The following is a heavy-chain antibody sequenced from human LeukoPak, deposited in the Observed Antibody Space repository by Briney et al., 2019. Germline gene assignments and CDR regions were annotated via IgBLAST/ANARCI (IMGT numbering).Heavy chain of an antibody. J-gene: IGHJ6*03. V-gene: IGHV3-30*02. D-gene: IGHD3-16*01. CDR3: ARDGAPYYYYYMDV. CDR1: GFTFISYG. CDR2: IRYDGSNK. Sequence: PGGALRLSCAASGFTFISYGMHWVRQAPGKGLEWVAFIRYDGSNKYYADSVKGRFTISRDNSKNTLYLQMNSRRAEDTAVYYCARDGAPYYYYYMDVWGKGTTVTVSS.